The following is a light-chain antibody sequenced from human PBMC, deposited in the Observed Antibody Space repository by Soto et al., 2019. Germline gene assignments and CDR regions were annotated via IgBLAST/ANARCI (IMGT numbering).Light chain of an antibody. CDR2: GAY. CDR1: QSVSSSY. V-gene: IGKV3-20*01. CDR3: QQYGTAPWT. Sequence: EILLTQSPATLSLSPGERATLSCRASQSVSSSYLAWYQQKPGQAPRLLLYGAYNRATGIPDRFSGSGSGTDFTLTISRLEPEDFAVYYCQQYGTAPWTFGQGTKVDIK. J-gene: IGKJ1*01.